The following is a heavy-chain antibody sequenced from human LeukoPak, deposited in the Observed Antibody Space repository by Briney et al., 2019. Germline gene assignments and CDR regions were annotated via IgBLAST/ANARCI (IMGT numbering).Heavy chain of an antibody. D-gene: IGHD6-13*01. CDR2: IWYDGSNK. Sequence: GGSLRLSCAASGFTFSSYGMHWVRQAPGKGLEWVAVIWYDGSNKYYADSVKGRFTISRDNSKNTLYLQMNSLRAEDTAVYYCARESGSSWLSYYFDYWGQGTLVTVSS. CDR3: ARESGSSWLSYYFDY. V-gene: IGHV3-33*01. J-gene: IGHJ4*02. CDR1: GFTFSSYG.